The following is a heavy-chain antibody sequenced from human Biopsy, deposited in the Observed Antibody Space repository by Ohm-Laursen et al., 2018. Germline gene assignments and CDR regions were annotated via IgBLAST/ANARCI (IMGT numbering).Heavy chain of an antibody. V-gene: IGHV1-18*01. CDR2: ISPYFGNT. CDR1: GYSFTSYG. D-gene: IGHD2-15*01. Sequence: SSVKVSCKASGYSFTSYGMNWVRQAPGQGLEWVGWISPYFGNTNSTQKLQARVTLSTETSTDTAYMELRSLRYDDTAIYYCVREGLDCAGGTCYSGPLDLWGQGILITVSS. J-gene: IGHJ4*03. CDR3: VREGLDCAGGTCYSGPLDL.